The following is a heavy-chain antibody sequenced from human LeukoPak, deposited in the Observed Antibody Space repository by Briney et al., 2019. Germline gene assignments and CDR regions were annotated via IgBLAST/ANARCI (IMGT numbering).Heavy chain of an antibody. Sequence: GGSLRLSCAASGFTVSSNYMSWVRQAPGKGLEWVSAISGSGGSTYYADSVKGRFTISRDNSKNTLYLQMNSLRAEDTAVYYCAKAVEQWLVRSYFDYWGQGTLVTVSS. D-gene: IGHD6-19*01. CDR1: GFTVSSNY. V-gene: IGHV3-23*01. CDR3: AKAVEQWLVRSYFDY. J-gene: IGHJ4*02. CDR2: ISGSGGST.